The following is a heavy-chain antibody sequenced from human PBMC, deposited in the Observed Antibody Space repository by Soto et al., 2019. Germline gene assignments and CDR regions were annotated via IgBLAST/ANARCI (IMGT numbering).Heavy chain of an antibody. D-gene: IGHD3-22*01. CDR3: ARPDEGGYSSNHHYYYALDV. CDR1: GGTFRSYS. Sequence: GASVKVSCKASGGTFRSYSISWVRQAPGQGLEWMGGIIPIFDITNYAQKFQGRVTITADESTSTAYMELSSLGSDDTAVYYCARPDEGGYSSNHHYYYALDVWGQGXTVTVSS. CDR2: IIPIFDIT. V-gene: IGHV1-69*13. J-gene: IGHJ6*02.